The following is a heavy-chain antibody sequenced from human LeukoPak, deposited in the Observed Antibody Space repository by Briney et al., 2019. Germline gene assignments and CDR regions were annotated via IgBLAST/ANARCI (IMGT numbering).Heavy chain of an antibody. Sequence: TSETLSLTCTVSGYSISSGYYWGWIRQPPGKGLEWIGSIYHSGSTYYNPSLKSRVTISVDTSKNQFSLKLSSVTAADTAVYYCARVGITMVRGVMGGDFDYWGQGTPVTVSS. J-gene: IGHJ4*02. CDR1: GYSISSGYY. D-gene: IGHD3-10*01. CDR3: ARVGITMVRGVMGGDFDY. V-gene: IGHV4-38-2*02. CDR2: IYHSGST.